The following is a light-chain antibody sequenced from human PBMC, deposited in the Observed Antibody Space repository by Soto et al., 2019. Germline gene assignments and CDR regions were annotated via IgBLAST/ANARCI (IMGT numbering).Light chain of an antibody. CDR2: RDN. V-gene: IGLV1-47*01. CDR3: AAWDDSLSVLYV. CDR1: SSNIGTYY. J-gene: IGLJ1*01. Sequence: QSVLTQPPSASGTPGQRVTISCSGSSSNIGTYYVYWYQQLPGTAPKLLIYRDNQRPSGVPDRLSGSKSGTSASLAISGLRSEDEAEYYCAAWDDSLSVLYVFGTGTKLTVL.